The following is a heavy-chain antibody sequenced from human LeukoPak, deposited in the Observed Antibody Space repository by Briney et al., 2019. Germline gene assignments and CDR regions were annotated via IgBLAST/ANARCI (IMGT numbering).Heavy chain of an antibody. CDR1: GFTVSSNH. Sequence: PGGSLRLSCAASGFTVSSNHMSWVRQAPGKGLGWVSVIYSGGSTYYADSVKGRFTISRDNSKNTLYLQMNSLRAEDTAVYYCASHSSSWYGFDYWGQGTLVTVSS. CDR2: IYSGGST. V-gene: IGHV3-53*01. D-gene: IGHD6-13*01. CDR3: ASHSSSWYGFDY. J-gene: IGHJ4*02.